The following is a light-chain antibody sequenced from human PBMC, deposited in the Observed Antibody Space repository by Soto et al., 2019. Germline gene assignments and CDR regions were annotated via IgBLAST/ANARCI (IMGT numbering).Light chain of an antibody. CDR3: QQYNSYVFP. Sequence: DIQMTQSPSTLSASVGDRVNITCRASQRINSWLAWYQQKPGKAPKLLIYRASDLQTGVPSRFIGSGSRTEFTLPIRNRHTDDFATYYCQQYNSYVFPFGPGTKVDVK. CDR1: QRINSW. CDR2: RAS. J-gene: IGKJ3*01. V-gene: IGKV1-5*03.